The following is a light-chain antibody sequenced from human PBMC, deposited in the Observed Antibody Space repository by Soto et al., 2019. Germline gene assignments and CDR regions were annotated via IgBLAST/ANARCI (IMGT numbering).Light chain of an antibody. J-gene: IGKJ3*01. CDR1: QSVTSSY. Sequence: EIVLTQSPGTLSLSPGERATLSCRASQSVTSSYLAWYQQKPGQAPRLLIYGASIRATGIPDRFSGSGSGTDFTLTIIRLEHEDVAVYYCQQYGTSPRFTFGPGTKVDIK. V-gene: IGKV3-20*01. CDR2: GAS. CDR3: QQYGTSPRFT.